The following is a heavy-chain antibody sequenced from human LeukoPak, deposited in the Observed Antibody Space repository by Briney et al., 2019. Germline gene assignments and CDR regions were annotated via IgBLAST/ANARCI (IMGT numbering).Heavy chain of an antibody. Sequence: GGSLRLSCAASGFTFSSYAMGWVRQAPGKRLEWVSAISGNGDSTYYADSVKGRFTISRDNSKNTLYLQMNSLRAEDTAVYYCAKDKQQLAYFDYWGQGTLVTVSS. V-gene: IGHV3-23*01. CDR1: GFTFSSYA. CDR2: ISGNGDST. D-gene: IGHD6-13*01. CDR3: AKDKQQLAYFDY. J-gene: IGHJ4*02.